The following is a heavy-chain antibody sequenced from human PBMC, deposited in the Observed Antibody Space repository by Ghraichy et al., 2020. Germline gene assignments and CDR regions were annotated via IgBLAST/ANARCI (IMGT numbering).Heavy chain of an antibody. D-gene: IGHD3-10*01. V-gene: IGHV3-48*02. CDR3: ARDRDQYGSGLNWFDP. Sequence: GGSLRLSCAASGFTFSSYSMNWVRQAPGKGLEWVSYISSSSSTIYYADSVKGRFTISRDNAKNSLYLQMNSLRDEDTAVYYCARDRDQYGSGLNWFDPWGQGTLVTVSS. CDR2: ISSSSSTI. J-gene: IGHJ5*02. CDR1: GFTFSSYS.